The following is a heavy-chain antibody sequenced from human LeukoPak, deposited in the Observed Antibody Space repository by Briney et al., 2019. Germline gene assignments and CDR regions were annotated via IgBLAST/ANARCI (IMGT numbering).Heavy chain of an antibody. CDR3: AREGIYYYDSSGYPGSYYYYGMDV. J-gene: IGHJ6*02. D-gene: IGHD3-22*01. V-gene: IGHV3-30-3*01. CDR2: ISYDGSNK. Sequence: QPGGSLRLSCAASGFTFSSYAMHWFRQAPGKGLEWVAVISYDGSNKYYADSVKGRFTISRDNSKNTLYLQMNSLRAEDTAVYYCAREGIYYYDSSGYPGSYYYYGMDVWGQGTTVTVSS. CDR1: GFTFSSYA.